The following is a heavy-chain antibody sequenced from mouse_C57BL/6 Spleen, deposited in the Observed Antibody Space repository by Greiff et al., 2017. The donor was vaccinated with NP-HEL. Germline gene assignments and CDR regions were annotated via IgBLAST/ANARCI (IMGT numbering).Heavy chain of an antibody. D-gene: IGHD1-1*01. CDR1: GFTFSDYG. V-gene: IGHV5-17*01. Sequence: EVQLVESGGGLVKPGGSLKLSCAASGFTFSDYGMHWVRQAPEKGLEWVAYISSGSSTIYYADTVKGRFTISRDNAKNTLFLQMTSLRSEDTAMYYCARNCDTSYRGYFDVWGTGTSVTVSS. CDR3: ARNCDTSYRGYFDV. CDR2: ISSGSSTI. J-gene: IGHJ1*03.